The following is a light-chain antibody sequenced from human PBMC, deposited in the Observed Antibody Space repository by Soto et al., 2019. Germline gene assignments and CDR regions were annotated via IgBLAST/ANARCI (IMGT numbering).Light chain of an antibody. CDR3: QHYNDYSWT. CDR2: GTS. CDR1: QSISIW. J-gene: IGKJ1*01. V-gene: IGKV1-5*03. Sequence: DIHMTQSPSTLSASVGDRVTITCRASQSISIWLACYQQKPGRARNLLIYGTSSLESGVPSRFSGSGSGTEFTLTISSLQPDDFATYYGQHYNDYSWTFGQGTKVVIK.